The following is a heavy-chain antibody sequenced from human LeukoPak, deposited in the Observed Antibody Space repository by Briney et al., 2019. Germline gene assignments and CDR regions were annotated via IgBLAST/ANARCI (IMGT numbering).Heavy chain of an antibody. CDR2: ISSSSSYI. D-gene: IGHD6-19*01. V-gene: IGHV3-21*01. CDR3: ARDSSGSGWYDDAFDI. CDR1: GFTFSSYS. Sequence: GGSLRLSCAASGFTFSSYSMNWVRQAPGKGLEWVSSISSSSSYIYYADSVKGRFTISRDNAKNSLYLQMNSLRAEDTAMYYCARDSSGSGWYDDAFDIWGQGTMVTVSS. J-gene: IGHJ3*02.